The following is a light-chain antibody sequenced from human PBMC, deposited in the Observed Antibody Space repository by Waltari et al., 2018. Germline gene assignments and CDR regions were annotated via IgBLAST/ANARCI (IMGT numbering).Light chain of an antibody. CDR2: AAS. Sequence: DIQMTQSPSSLSASASDRLTITRRTSQSISSNLNWYQQKPRKAPKLLIYAASSLQSGVPSRFSGSGSGTEFTLTISSLQPEDFATYYCQQSYSIPRTFGQATKVEIK. CDR3: QQSYSIPRT. V-gene: IGKV1-39*01. CDR1: QSISSN. J-gene: IGKJ1*01.